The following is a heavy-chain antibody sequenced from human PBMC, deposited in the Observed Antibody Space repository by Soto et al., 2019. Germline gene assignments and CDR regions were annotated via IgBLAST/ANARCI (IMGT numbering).Heavy chain of an antibody. D-gene: IGHD6-13*01. J-gene: IGHJ6*02. CDR2: ISYDGSNK. CDR3: GKVKSPPFSSTWYCCWLVGVDV. Sequence: GGSLRLSCAASGFTFSSYGMHWVRQAPGKGLEWVAVISYDGSNKYYADSVKGRFTISRDNSKNTLYLQMNSLRAEDTAVYYCGKVKSPPFSSTWYCCWLVGVDVWGQGTTVTVSS. CDR1: GFTFSSYG. V-gene: IGHV3-30*18.